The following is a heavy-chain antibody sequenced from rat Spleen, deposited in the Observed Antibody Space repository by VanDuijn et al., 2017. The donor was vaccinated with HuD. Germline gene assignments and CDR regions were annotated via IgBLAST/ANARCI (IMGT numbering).Heavy chain of an antibody. V-gene: IGHV5-29*01. Sequence: EVQLVESGGGLVQPGRSLKLSCAASGFTFSDYGVAWVRQALTKGLEWVATISYGYSSGHSSTYYRDSVKGRFTISRDNAKRTLSLQMDSLRSEDTATYYCARHNSGYGVMDAWGQGASVTVSS. J-gene: IGHJ4*01. D-gene: IGHD4-3*01. CDR1: GFTFSDYG. CDR2: ISYGYSSGHSST. CDR3: ARHNSGYGVMDA.